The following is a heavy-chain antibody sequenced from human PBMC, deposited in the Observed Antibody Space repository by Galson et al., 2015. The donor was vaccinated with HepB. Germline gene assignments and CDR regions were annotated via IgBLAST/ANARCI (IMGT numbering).Heavy chain of an antibody. J-gene: IGHJ4*02. V-gene: IGHV3-30-3*01. Sequence: SLRLSCAASGFTLNTYAIHWVRQAPGKGLEWVAVMSYDGSTQYYTDSVKGRFTVSRDISKNTLYLQMNSLRAEDTAVYYCARDGFWTSYASSGYYHYFDYWGQGTLVTVSS. D-gene: IGHD3-22*01. CDR1: GFTLNTYA. CDR2: MSYDGSTQ. CDR3: ARDGFWTSYASSGYYHYFDY.